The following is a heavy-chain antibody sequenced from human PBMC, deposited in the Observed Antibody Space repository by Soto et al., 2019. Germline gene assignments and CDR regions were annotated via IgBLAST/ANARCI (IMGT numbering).Heavy chain of an antibody. V-gene: IGHV2-5*02. CDR1: GFSLSTSGVG. J-gene: IGHJ4*02. D-gene: IGHD3-22*01. CDR3: AHISPLYYYDSSGYSAYYFDY. Sequence: QITLKESGPPLVKPTQTLTLTCTFSGFSLSTSGVGVGWIRQPPGKALEWLALIYWDDDKRYSPSLKSRLTITKDTSKNQVVLTMTNMDPVDTATYYCAHISPLYYYDSSGYSAYYFDYWGQGTLVTVSS. CDR2: IYWDDDK.